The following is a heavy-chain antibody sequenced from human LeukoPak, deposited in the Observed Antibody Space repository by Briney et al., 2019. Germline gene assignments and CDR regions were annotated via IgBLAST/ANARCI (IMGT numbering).Heavy chain of an antibody. CDR2: IGTAGDT. CDR3: ARALGRYDFWSGSYIGGPLDY. Sequence: GGSLRLSCAASGFTFSSYDMHWVRQATGKGLEWVSAIGTAGDTYYPGSVKGRFTISRENAKNSLYLQMNSLRAGDMAVYYCARALGRYDFWSGSYIGGPLDYWGQGTLVTVSS. D-gene: IGHD3-3*01. V-gene: IGHV3-13*01. CDR1: GFTFSSYD. J-gene: IGHJ4*02.